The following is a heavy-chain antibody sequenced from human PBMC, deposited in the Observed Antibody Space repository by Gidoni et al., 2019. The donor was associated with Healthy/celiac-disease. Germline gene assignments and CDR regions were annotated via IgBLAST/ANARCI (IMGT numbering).Heavy chain of an antibody. J-gene: IGHJ4*02. CDR1: GASITTFY. D-gene: IGHD3-9*01. CDR3: ASGRVTGISAYSHFDFFDS. V-gene: IGHV4-59*01. Sequence: QVQLQASGPGLVKRSETLSLTCTVSGASITTFYWHWIRQPPGAGPEWLGYIHHSGATNSNPPRRSRVSMSVNTSKTHFSLRFSSVPAADTAIYFCASGRVTGISAYSHFDFFDSWDQGTLITVSS. CDR2: IHHSGAT.